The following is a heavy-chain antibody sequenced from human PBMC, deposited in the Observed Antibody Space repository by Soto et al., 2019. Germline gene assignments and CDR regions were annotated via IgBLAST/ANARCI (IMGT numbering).Heavy chain of an antibody. D-gene: IGHD3-10*01. CDR2: ISSSSSYI. J-gene: IGHJ4*02. V-gene: IGHV3-21*01. CDR3: ARDSDSSYYFDY. CDR1: GLTFSSYS. Sequence: PGWSLGLSCAASGLTFSSYSMNWVRQTPGKGLEWVSRISSSSSYIYYADSVKGRFTISRDNAKNSLYLQMNSLRAEDTAVYYCARDSDSSYYFDYWGQGTLVTVSS.